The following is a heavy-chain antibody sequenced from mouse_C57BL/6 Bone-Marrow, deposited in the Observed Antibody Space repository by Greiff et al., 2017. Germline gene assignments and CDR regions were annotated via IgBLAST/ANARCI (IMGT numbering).Heavy chain of an antibody. D-gene: IGHD2-5*01. J-gene: IGHJ3*01. Sequence: VQLQQSGAELVRPGASVKLSCTASGFNIKDDYMHWVKQRPEQGLEWIGWIDPENGDTEYATQFTGKATMTADTSSNTAYLQLSSLTSEDTADYYGTCYIKGTWFAYWGQGTLVTVSA. V-gene: IGHV14-4*01. CDR2: IDPENGDT. CDR3: TCYIKGTWFAY. CDR1: GFNIKDDY.